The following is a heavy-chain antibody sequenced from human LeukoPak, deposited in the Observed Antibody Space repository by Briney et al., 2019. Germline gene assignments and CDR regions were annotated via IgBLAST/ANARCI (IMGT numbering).Heavy chain of an antibody. Sequence: GGSLRLSCAASGFTFSSYAMHWVRQAPGKGLGYVSAISSNGGSTYYANSVKGRFTISRDNSKNTLYLQMGSLRAEDMAVYYCARDIGYCSSTSCYIGGLELDYWGQGTLVTVSS. J-gene: IGHJ4*02. V-gene: IGHV3-64*01. CDR3: ARDIGYCSSTSCYIGGLELDY. CDR2: ISSNGGST. D-gene: IGHD2-2*02. CDR1: GFTFSSYA.